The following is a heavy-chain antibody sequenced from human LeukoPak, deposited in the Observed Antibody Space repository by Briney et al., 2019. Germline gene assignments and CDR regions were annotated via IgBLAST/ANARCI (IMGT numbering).Heavy chain of an antibody. V-gene: IGHV4-34*01. Sequence: PSETLSLTCAVYGGSFSGYYWSWIRQPPGKGLEWIGEIIHRGSTNYNPSLKSRLTISVDTSKNQFSLKLSSVTAADTAVYYCARGHDYGDYSDYWGQGTLVTVSS. CDR3: ARGHDYGDYSDY. CDR2: IIHRGST. D-gene: IGHD4-17*01. CDR1: GGSFSGYY. J-gene: IGHJ4*02.